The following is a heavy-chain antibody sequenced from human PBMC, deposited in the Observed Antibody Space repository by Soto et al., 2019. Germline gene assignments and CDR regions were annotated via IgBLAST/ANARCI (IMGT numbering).Heavy chain of an antibody. Sequence: EVQLVESGGGLVQPGGSLRLSCAASGFTFSDHYMDWVRQAPGKGLEWVGRIRNKANTYTTEYAASVKGRFTISRDDSKNSLYLQMNSLKAEDTAVYYCATDVGGESDYWGQGTLVTVSS. D-gene: IGHD3-10*01. V-gene: IGHV3-72*01. CDR1: GFTFSDHY. CDR3: ATDVGGESDY. CDR2: IRNKANTYTT. J-gene: IGHJ4*02.